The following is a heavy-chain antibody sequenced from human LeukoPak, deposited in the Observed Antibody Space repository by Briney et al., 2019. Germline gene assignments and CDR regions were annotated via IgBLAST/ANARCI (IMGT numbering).Heavy chain of an antibody. CDR2: MFHDGNT. J-gene: IGHJ5*02. V-gene: IGHV4-59*08. CDR3: ARHSSIMGGRLTEYWLDH. CDR1: GGSIETHY. D-gene: IGHD2-8*01. Sequence: SETLSLTCSDFGGSIETHYWSWLRQSPGKGLEWIGYMFHDGNTNSNPSLKGRVTVSLDTSKKQFSLKLTSVTAADTAVYYCARHSSIMGGRLTEYWLDHWGRGTLVTVSS.